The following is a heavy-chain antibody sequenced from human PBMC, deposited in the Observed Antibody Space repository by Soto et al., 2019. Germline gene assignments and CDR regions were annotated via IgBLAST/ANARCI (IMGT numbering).Heavy chain of an antibody. J-gene: IGHJ4*02. CDR2: IKEDGSEK. D-gene: IGHD5-12*01. CDR3: ARDAEGYEY. CDR1: GFSFSRNW. V-gene: IGHV3-7*01. Sequence: GESLKISCAASGFSFSRNWMSWVRQAPGKGLEWVANIKEDGSEKYYVDSVKGRFIISRDNAKNSLYLQINSLRAEDTAVYYCARDAEGYEYWGQGTLVTVSS.